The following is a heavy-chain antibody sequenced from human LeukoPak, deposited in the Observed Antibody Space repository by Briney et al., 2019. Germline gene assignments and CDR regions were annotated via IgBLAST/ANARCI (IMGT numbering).Heavy chain of an antibody. J-gene: IGHJ4*02. Sequence: GGSLRLSCAASGFTFSSYSMNWVRQAPGKGLEWVSSISSSNSYIYNADSVKGRFTISRDNAKNSLYLQMNSLRAEDTAVYCCARGYGDYGKYYFDSWGQGTLVTVSS. D-gene: IGHD4-17*01. CDR1: GFTFSSYS. CDR3: ARGYGDYGKYYFDS. V-gene: IGHV3-21*01. CDR2: ISSSNSYI.